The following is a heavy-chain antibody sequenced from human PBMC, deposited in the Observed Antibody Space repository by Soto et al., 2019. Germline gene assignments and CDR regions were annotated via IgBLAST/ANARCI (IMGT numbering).Heavy chain of an antibody. J-gene: IGHJ4*02. CDR3: AKGRGGSGSLTPRLDF. D-gene: IGHD3-10*01. CDR1: GFTFNNYA. Sequence: EVQLLESGGGLVQPGGSLRLSCAASGFTFNNYAMTWVRQAPGKGLEWVSAISGGGDTTSYADSVKGRFTVSRDGSKNTLYLQMSSPRAEGTALYYCAKGRGGSGSLTPRLDFWGQGTLVTVSS. CDR2: ISGGGDTT. V-gene: IGHV3-23*01.